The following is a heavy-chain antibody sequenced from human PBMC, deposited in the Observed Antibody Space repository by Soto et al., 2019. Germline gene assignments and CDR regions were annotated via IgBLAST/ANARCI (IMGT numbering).Heavy chain of an antibody. CDR2: IYPGDSDI. J-gene: IGHJ5*01. CDR1: ADKFTNHC. CDR3: ARTASGHYHAGFDF. V-gene: IGHV5-51*01. D-gene: IGHD3-3*01. Sequence: ADKFTNHCSRCMSKKTGKGLEWLGSIYPGDSDIKYSPSLQGQVPISAGTSINTASLQWSSLKASDSAMYYCARTASGHYHAGFDFWGQGTLVTVYS.